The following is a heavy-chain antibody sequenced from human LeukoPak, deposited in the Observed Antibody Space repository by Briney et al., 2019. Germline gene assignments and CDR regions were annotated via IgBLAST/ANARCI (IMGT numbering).Heavy chain of an antibody. J-gene: IGHJ4*02. V-gene: IGHV3-30*03. CDR3: ARAGVAGYSDY. CDR1: GFTFSSYG. CDR2: ISYDGSNK. D-gene: IGHD6-19*01. Sequence: GGSLRLSCAASGFTFSSYGMHWVHQAPGKGLEWVAVISYDGSNKYYADSVKGRFTISRDNSKNTLYLQMNSLRAEDTAVYYCARAGVAGYSDYWGQGTLVTVSS.